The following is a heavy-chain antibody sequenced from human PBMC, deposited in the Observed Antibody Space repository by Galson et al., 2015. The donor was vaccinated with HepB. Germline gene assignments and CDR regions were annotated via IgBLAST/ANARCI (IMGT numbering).Heavy chain of an antibody. J-gene: IGHJ4*02. Sequence: PALVKPTQTLTLTCTFSGFSLSTSGVGVGWIRQPPGKALEWLALIYWDDDKRYSPSLKSRLTITKDTSKNQVVLTMTNMDPVDTATYYCAHSINEGYSDRGTYYYGSGSYGYLDYWGQGTLVTVSS. D-gene: IGHD3-10*01. CDR1: GFSLSTSGVG. CDR3: AHSINEGYSDRGTYYYGSGSYGYLDY. CDR2: IYWDDDK. V-gene: IGHV2-5*02.